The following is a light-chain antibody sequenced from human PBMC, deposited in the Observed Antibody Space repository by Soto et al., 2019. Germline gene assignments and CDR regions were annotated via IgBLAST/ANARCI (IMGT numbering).Light chain of an antibody. J-gene: IGLJ2*01. V-gene: IGLV2-8*01. CDR1: SSDIGGHNY. CDR3: TSYAGSDNVI. Sequence: QSALTQPPSASGSPGQSVIISCTGTSSDIGGHNYVSWYQQHPGKAPKLLIYEVIQRPSGVPDRFSGSKSGNTASLTVSGLQAEDGADYYCTSYAGSDNVIFGGGTKLTVL. CDR2: EVI.